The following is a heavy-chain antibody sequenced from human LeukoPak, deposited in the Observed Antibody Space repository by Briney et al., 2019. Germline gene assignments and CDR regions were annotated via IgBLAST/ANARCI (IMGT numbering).Heavy chain of an antibody. V-gene: IGHV3-23*01. Sequence: GGSLRLSCAASGFTFSSYAMSWVRQAPGKGLEWVSAISGSGGSTYYADSVKGRCTISRYNSKNTLYLQKNKLRAEETAVYYCAKGYYDYVWGSYYFDYWGQGTLVTVSS. J-gene: IGHJ4*02. CDR3: AKGYYDYVWGSYYFDY. CDR1: GFTFSSYA. CDR2: ISGSGGST. D-gene: IGHD3-16*01.